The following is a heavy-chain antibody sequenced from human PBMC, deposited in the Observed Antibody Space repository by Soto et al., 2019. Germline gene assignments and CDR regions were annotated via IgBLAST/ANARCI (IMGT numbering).Heavy chain of an antibody. CDR1: GYSFTGNS. CDR2: INPNNGGT. D-gene: IGHD2-15*01. Sequence: QVHLVQSGAEVKKPGASVRVSCKASGYSFTGNSMHWVRQAPGQGLEWMGWINPNNGGTNYAQRFRGWVTMTSDRSGSTAYMDLNRLKSDDTAVYYCLIQRSGVVYLGQGTLVTVSS. J-gene: IGHJ4*02. CDR3: LIQRSGVVY. V-gene: IGHV1-2*04.